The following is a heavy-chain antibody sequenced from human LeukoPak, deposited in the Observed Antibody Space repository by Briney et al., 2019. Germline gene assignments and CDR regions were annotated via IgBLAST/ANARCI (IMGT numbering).Heavy chain of an antibody. CDR2: IYYSGST. Sequence: SETLSLTCTVSGGSISSYYWSWIRQPPGKGLEWIGYIYYSGSTNYNPSLKSRVTISVDTSKNQFSLKLSSVTAADTAVYYCARHWITKTGETRNWFDPWGKGTL. J-gene: IGHJ5*02. D-gene: IGHD3-10*01. V-gene: IGHV4-59*08. CDR1: GGSISSYY. CDR3: ARHWITKTGETRNWFDP.